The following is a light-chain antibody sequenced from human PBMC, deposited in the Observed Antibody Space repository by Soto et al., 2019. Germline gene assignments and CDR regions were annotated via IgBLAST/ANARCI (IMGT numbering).Light chain of an antibody. CDR2: GAS. J-gene: IGKJ1*01. Sequence: EIVMTQSPATLSVSPGERATLSCRASQSVSSNLAWYQQKPGQAPRLLIYGASTRATGIPARFSGSGSGTEFALTISSRQSEDFAVYYCQQYNNWRPWRFGQGTKVEIK. V-gene: IGKV3-15*01. CDR3: QQYNNWRPWR. CDR1: QSVSSN.